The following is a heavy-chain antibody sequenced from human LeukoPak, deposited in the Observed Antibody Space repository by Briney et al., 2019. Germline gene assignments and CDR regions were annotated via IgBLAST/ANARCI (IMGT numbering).Heavy chain of an antibody. CDR2: ISYGGNNP. V-gene: IGHV3-30-3*01. D-gene: IGHD5-12*01. CDR3: ARVGYSGYDSDWFDP. Sequence: GGSLRLSCGGSGFTFSRYAMNWVRQAPGQGLEWVSIISYGGNNPQYSESVKGRFTISRDNTKNMVYLQMNSLRPEDTAVYYCARVGYSGYDSDWFDPWGREPWSPSPQ. CDR1: GFTFSRYA. J-gene: IGHJ5*02.